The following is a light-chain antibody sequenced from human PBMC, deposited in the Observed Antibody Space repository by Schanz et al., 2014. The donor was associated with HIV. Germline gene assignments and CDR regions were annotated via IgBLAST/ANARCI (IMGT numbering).Light chain of an antibody. J-gene: IGKJ1*01. CDR3: QQYNSYPWT. CDR2: KAS. Sequence: DVQMTQSPSTLSASVGDRLTISCRASQSIGAWLAWYQQKPGKAPKLLIYKASNLESGVPSRFSGSGSGAEFTLTISGLQPDDFATYFCQQYNSYPWTFGQGTKVEIK. V-gene: IGKV1-5*03. CDR1: QSIGAW.